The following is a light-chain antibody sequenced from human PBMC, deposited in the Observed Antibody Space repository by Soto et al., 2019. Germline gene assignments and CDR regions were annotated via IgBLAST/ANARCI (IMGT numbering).Light chain of an antibody. J-gene: IGKJ1*01. CDR3: QQYNNWPQT. CDR1: QSVSSN. Sequence: EIVMTQSPATLSVSPGERATLSCRASQSVSSNLAWYQQKPGQAPRLLIYGASTRATGIPARFSGSGSGKEFTLTISSLKSEDFAVYYCQQYNNWPQTLGQGTKVDIK. CDR2: GAS. V-gene: IGKV3-15*01.